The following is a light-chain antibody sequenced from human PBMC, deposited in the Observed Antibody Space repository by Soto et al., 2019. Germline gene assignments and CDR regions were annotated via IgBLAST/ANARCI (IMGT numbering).Light chain of an antibody. CDR1: QSINSKS. CDR3: QHYGGSFI. J-gene: IGKJ4*01. CDR2: TPY. Sequence: EIVLTQSPGTLSLSPGERATVSCRVSQSINSKSLVLYQRQFGQAPMLLIYTPYSRATGIPDRCSGSGSGTALTISISKLEPEDVSVYYCQHYGGSFIFGGGTKVDFK. V-gene: IGKV3-20*01.